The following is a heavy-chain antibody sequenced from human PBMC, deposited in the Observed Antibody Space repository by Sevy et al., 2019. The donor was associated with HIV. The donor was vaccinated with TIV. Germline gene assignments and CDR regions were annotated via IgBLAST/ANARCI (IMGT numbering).Heavy chain of an antibody. Sequence: ASVKVSCKVSGYTLTELSMHWLRQAPGKGLEWMGGFDPEDGETIYAQKFQGRVTMTEDTSTDTAYMELSSLRSEDTAVYYCATIRGYYSGLYYYYGMDVWGQGTTVTVSS. CDR1: GYTLTELS. J-gene: IGHJ6*02. V-gene: IGHV1-24*01. CDR3: ATIRGYYSGLYYYYGMDV. D-gene: IGHD3-22*01. CDR2: FDPEDGET.